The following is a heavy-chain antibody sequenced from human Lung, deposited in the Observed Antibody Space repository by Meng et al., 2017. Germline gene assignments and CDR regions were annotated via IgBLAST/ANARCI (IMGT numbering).Heavy chain of an antibody. V-gene: IGHV4-4*07. Sequence: VQLRVWGPGRVQSSATLVLTCDFSGGSISGYFWTWIRQPAGKGLDWIGRVYSSGSANYNPSLKSRVTMSVDRSKNQFSLQLTSVTAADTAVYYCARGVGSLDFWGQGALVTVSS. CDR1: GGSISGYF. CDR3: ARGVGSLDF. D-gene: IGHD5/OR15-5a*01. J-gene: IGHJ4*02. CDR2: VYSSGSA.